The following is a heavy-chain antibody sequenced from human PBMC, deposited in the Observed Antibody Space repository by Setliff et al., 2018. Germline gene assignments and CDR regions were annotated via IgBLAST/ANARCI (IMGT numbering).Heavy chain of an antibody. V-gene: IGHV3-23*01. CDR2: INNGGVSA. J-gene: IGHJ4*01. CDR3: ATSTVTTYYFDY. D-gene: IGHD4-4*01. Sequence: SCKVSGYTLTELSMTWVRQAPGKGLEWVASINNGGVSADYTDSVKGRFTISRDNSRNTLYLQMKSLRAEDTAIYYCATSTVTTYYFDYWGHGTLVTVSS. CDR1: GYTLTELS.